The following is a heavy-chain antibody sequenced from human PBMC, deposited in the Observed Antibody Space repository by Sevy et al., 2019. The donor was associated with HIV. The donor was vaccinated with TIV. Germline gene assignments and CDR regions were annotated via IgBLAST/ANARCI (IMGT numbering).Heavy chain of an antibody. V-gene: IGHV3-11*01. J-gene: IGHJ6*02. D-gene: IGHD6-6*01. CDR1: GFTFSDYY. CDR3: ARQSSINSYYYGMDV. CDR2: ISSSGSTR. Sequence: GGSLRLSCAASGFTFSDYYMSWIRQAPGKGLEWVSYISSSGSTRYYEDSVKGRYTISRDNAKNSLYLQMNSLIAEDTAVYYCARQSSINSYYYGMDVWGQGTMVTVSS.